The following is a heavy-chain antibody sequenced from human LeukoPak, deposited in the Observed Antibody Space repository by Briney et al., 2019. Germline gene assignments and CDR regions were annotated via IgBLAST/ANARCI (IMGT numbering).Heavy chain of an antibody. CDR3: VKDLLGYCSSTSCYATGPFDY. CDR2: ISTNGGHT. V-gene: IGHV3-64D*09. CDR1: GFSFSNYA. D-gene: IGHD2-2*01. Sequence: GGSLRLSCSASGFSFSNYAMHWVRQAPGKGLEYVSAISTNGGHTYYAGSVQGRFTISRDDSKNTLYLQMSSLRAEDTALYYCVKDLLGYCSSTSCYATGPFDYWGQGTLVTVSS. J-gene: IGHJ4*02.